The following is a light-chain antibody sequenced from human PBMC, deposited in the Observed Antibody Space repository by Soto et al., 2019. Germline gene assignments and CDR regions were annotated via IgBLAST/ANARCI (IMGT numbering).Light chain of an antibody. V-gene: IGKV1-39*01. J-gene: IGKJ1*01. CDR3: QQSYSTPST. CDR2: AAS. Sequence: DIQMTQSPSSLSASVGDRVTITCRASQSISSYLNWYQQKPGKAPKLLIYAASSLQSGVPSRFSGSGSVTDFTLTISSLQPEDFATYYCQQSYSTPSTFGHGTKVKIK. CDR1: QSISSY.